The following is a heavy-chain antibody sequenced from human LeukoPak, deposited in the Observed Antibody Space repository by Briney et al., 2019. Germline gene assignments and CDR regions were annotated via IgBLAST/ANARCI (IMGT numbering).Heavy chain of an antibody. CDR1: GGSISGYY. CDR2: IYYSGST. J-gene: IGHJ4*02. V-gene: IGHV4-59*08. Sequence: SEALSLTCTVSGGSISGYYWSWIRQPPGKGLEWIAYIYYSGSTNYNPSLKSRVTISVDTSRNQFSLKLRSVTAADTALYYCARLHTAMLYFDYWGQGTLVTVSP. CDR3: ARLHTAMLYFDY. D-gene: IGHD5-18*01.